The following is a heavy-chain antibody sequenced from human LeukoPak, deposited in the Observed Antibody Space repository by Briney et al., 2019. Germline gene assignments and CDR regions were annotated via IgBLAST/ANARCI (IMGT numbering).Heavy chain of an antibody. CDR3: ARAETLAAIYFDF. Sequence: SETLSLTCSVSGGSISPYYWSWFRQPPGKGLEWIGYIFHSGITTYNPSLKSRVTISPDSSKNQFFLRLTSVTAADTAMYYCARAETLAAIYFDFWGQGSLVTVSS. D-gene: IGHD6-25*01. CDR2: IFHSGIT. J-gene: IGHJ4*02. CDR1: GGSISPYY. V-gene: IGHV4-59*01.